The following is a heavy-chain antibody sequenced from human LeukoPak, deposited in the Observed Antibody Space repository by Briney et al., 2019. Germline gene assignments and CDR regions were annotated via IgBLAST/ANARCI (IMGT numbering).Heavy chain of an antibody. V-gene: IGHV4-59*01. J-gene: IGHJ4*02. CDR3: ARVAAAGTGGLYFDY. CDR2: IYYSGST. CDR1: GGSISSYY. D-gene: IGHD6-13*01. Sequence: SETLSLTCTVSGGSISSYYWSWIRQHPGKGLEGIGYIYYSGSTNYNPSLKSRVTISVDTSKNQFSLKLSSVTAADTAVYYCARVAAAGTGGLYFDYWGQGTLVTVSS.